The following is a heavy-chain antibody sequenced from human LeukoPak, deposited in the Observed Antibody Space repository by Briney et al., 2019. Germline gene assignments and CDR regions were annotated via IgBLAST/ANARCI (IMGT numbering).Heavy chain of an antibody. V-gene: IGHV1-2*02. J-gene: IGHJ4*02. D-gene: IGHD6-6*01. CDR2: INPNSGGT. CDR3: AREHSSSSGKVFDY. Sequence: ASVKVSCKASGYTFPGYYMHWVRQAPGRGLEWMGWINPNSGGTNYAQNFQGRVTMTRDTSISTAYMELSRLRSHDTAVTYCAREHSSSSGKVFDYWGQGTLVTVSS. CDR1: GYTFPGYY.